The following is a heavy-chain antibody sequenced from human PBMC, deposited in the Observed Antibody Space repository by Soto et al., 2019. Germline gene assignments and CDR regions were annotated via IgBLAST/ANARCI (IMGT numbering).Heavy chain of an antibody. CDR1: GFTFSSCA. CDR2: IIDSGAST. J-gene: IGHJ6*02. CDR3: GKGRSYYYYYGVDV. D-gene: IGHD1-26*01. Sequence: EVHLLESGGALVQPGGSLRLSCAASGFTFSSCARGWVRQAPGKGLEWVSDIIDSGASTYYADAVKGRFTISRDNSKSTLFLQMNSLRAEDTAVYYCGKGRSYYYYYGVDVWGQGTTVTVSS. V-gene: IGHV3-23*01.